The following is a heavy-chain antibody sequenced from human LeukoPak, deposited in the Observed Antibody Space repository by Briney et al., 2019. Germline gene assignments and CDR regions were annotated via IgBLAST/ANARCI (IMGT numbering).Heavy chain of an antibody. CDR2: IYYSGST. CDR3: ARRGIAARLAGMRY. D-gene: IGHD6-6*01. V-gene: IGHV4-39*07. CDR1: GGSISSSSYY. J-gene: IGHJ4*02. Sequence: SETLSLTCTVSGGSISSSSYYWGWIRQPPGKGLEWIGSIYYSGSTYYNPSLKSRVTISVDTSKNQFSLKLSSVTAADTAVYYCARRGIAARLAGMRYWGQGTLVTASS.